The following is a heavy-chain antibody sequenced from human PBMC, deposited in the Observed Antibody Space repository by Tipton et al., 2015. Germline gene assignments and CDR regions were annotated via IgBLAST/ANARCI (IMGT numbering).Heavy chain of an antibody. CDR1: GDSIRNYY. Sequence: TLSLTCTLSGDSIRNYYWSWIRQPAGEGLEWIGRMYISGSRNVNPSLRGRVTMSFDTSKKEFSLKLKSVTAADTAVYYCARGGVSPRSGWFDPWGQGTLVIVSS. J-gene: IGHJ5*02. D-gene: IGHD1-26*01. CDR3: ARGGVSPRSGWFDP. V-gene: IGHV4-4*07. CDR2: MYISGSR.